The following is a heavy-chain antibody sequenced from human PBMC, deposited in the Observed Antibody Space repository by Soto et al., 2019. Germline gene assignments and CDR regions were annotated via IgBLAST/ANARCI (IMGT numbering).Heavy chain of an antibody. CDR1: GFTFNNYW. J-gene: IGHJ4*02. Sequence: EVQLVESGGGLVQPGGSLRLSCAVSGFTFNNYWMTWVRRAPGKGLEWVANIKQDGTEKYYVDSVRGRFTISRDNAKNSLYLHMNSLRVEDTAVYYCATDVAYDDFEGRMENWGQGTLVTVSS. V-gene: IGHV3-7*01. CDR2: IKQDGTEK. D-gene: IGHD3-3*01. CDR3: ATDVAYDDFEGRMEN.